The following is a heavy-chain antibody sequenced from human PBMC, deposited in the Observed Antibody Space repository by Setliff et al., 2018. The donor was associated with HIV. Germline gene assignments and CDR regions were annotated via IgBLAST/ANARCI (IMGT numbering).Heavy chain of an antibody. D-gene: IGHD3-10*01. CDR1: GFTLTKLS. Sequence: ASVKVSCKVSGFTLTKLSIHWVRQAPGKGLEWMGGFDPEKGETVYAQKLQGRVTMTDDTSTDTAYMELSSLRSEDTAVYFCWFGEPVGPFDIWGQGTRVTVSS. CDR2: FDPEKGET. J-gene: IGHJ3*02. CDR3: WFGEPVGPFDI. V-gene: IGHV1-24*01.